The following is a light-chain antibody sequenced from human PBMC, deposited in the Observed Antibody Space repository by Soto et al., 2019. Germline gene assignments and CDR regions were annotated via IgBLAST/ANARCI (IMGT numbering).Light chain of an antibody. V-gene: IGKV3-20*01. Sequence: EIVLTQSPGTLSLSPGERATLSCRASQSVSSSYLAWYQQKPGQAPRLLIYGASSRATGIPDRFSGSGSGTDFTLTISRLKPEAFAVYYCQQYGSPPLFTFGPGTKVDTK. CDR1: QSVSSSY. J-gene: IGKJ3*01. CDR2: GAS. CDR3: QQYGSPPLFT.